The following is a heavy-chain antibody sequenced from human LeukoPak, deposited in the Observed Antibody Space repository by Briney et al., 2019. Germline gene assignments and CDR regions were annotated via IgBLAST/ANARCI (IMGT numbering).Heavy chain of an antibody. CDR2: INSDGSST. CDR1: GFTFSSYW. Sequence: GGSLRLACAASGFTFSSYWVHWVREAAGKRLVWVSRINSDGSSTSYADSVKGRFTISRDNAKNTLYLQMNSLRAEDTAVYYCARETLSPTSYDLNWFDPWGQGTLVTVSS. CDR3: ARETLSPTSYDLNWFDP. V-gene: IGHV3-74*01. D-gene: IGHD2-2*01. J-gene: IGHJ5*02.